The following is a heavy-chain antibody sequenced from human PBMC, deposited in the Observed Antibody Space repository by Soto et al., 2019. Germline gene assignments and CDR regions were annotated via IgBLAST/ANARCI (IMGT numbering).Heavy chain of an antibody. D-gene: IGHD6-6*01. J-gene: IGHJ6*02. V-gene: IGHV3-23*01. CDR1: GFTFSSYA. Sequence: GGSLRLSCAASGFTFSSYAVSWVRQAPGKGLEWVSSISGSDISTYYADSVKGRFSISRDNSKNTLYLQMNSLRAEDTAVYYCARESIAARPTAYYYGMDVWGQGTTVTVSS. CDR3: ARESIAARPTAYYYGMDV. CDR2: ISGSDIST.